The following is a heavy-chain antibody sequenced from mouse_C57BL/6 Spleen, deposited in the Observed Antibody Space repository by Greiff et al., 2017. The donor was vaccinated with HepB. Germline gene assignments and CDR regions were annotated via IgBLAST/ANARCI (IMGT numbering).Heavy chain of an antibody. J-gene: IGHJ4*01. D-gene: IGHD4-1*01. V-gene: IGHV5-4*01. CDR1: GFTFSSYA. Sequence: EVMLVESGGGLVKPGGSLKLSCAASGFTFSSYAMSWVRQTPEKRLEWVATISDGGSYTYYPDNVKGRFTISRDNAKNNLYLQMSHLKSEDTAMYYCAREGDWDLMDYWGQGTSVTVSS. CDR3: AREGDWDLMDY. CDR2: ISDGGSYT.